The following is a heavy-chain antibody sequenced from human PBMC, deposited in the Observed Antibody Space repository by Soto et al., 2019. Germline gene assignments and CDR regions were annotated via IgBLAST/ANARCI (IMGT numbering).Heavy chain of an antibody. J-gene: IGHJ4*02. CDR1: GFGFDEYG. D-gene: IGHD4-17*01. V-gene: IGHV3-20*04. CDR2: INRHGDST. CDR3: ARDHRWGYEYGDYGDS. Sequence: EVYLVESGGGVVRPGGSLRLSCAASGFGFDEYGMSWVRQGPGKGLEWVSGINRHGDSTGYADSVKGRFTISRDNAKNSLYLEMNGMRAEDTAFYYGARDHRWGYEYGDYGDSWGQGTLVTVSS.